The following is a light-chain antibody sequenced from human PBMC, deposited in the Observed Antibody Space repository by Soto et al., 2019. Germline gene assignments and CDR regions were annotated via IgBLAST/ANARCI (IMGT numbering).Light chain of an antibody. J-gene: IGKJ4*01. CDR1: QSLLYSDGRTY. CDR2: EVS. Sequence: DVVLTQTPRSLSVTPGQPASISCKSSQSLLYSDGRTYVYWYLQKPGQPPQLLIHEVSNRFSGVPDRCSGSGSGTDFALKISRVEAEDVGVYYCMQSIQLPITFGGGTNVEIK. V-gene: IGKV2D-29*01. CDR3: MQSIQLPIT.